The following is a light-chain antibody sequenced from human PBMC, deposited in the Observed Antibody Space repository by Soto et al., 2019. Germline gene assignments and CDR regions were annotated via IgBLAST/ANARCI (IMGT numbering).Light chain of an antibody. J-gene: IGKJ1*01. CDR2: DAS. V-gene: IGKV3-11*01. CDR1: QSVSSY. Sequence: EIVLTQSPATLSLSPGERATLSCSASQSVSSYLAWYQQKPGQAPRLLIYDASNRATGIPARFSGSESGTDITLTISSLEAEDFAVYYCQQRSIWPQTFCQGTK. CDR3: QQRSIWPQT.